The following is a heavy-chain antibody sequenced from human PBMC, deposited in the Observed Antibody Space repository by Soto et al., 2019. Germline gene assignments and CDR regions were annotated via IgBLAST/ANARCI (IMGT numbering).Heavy chain of an antibody. CDR1: GFIFSSFG. J-gene: IGHJ4*02. V-gene: IGHV3-33*01. D-gene: IGHD7-27*01. Sequence: PGGSLRLSCAASGFIFSSFGMHWVRQAPGKGLEWVAHIWYDGSNTYYADSVKGRFTISRDNSRNTVYLQMNSLRAEDTAVYHCVRDLLGSGGLFDYWGQGTPVTVSS. CDR3: VRDLLGSGGLFDY. CDR2: IWYDGSNT.